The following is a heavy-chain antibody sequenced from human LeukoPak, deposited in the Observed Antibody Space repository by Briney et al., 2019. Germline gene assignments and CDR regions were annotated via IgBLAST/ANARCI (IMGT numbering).Heavy chain of an antibody. D-gene: IGHD3-10*01. CDR2: IYTSGST. V-gene: IGHV4-4*07. CDR1: GGSMSSYY. CDR3: ARDSDSYGSGGYVFYPDV. Sequence: SETLSLTCTVSGGSMSSYYWSWIRQPAGKGLEWIGRIYTSGSTNYNPSLKSRVTMSVDTSKNQFSLNLSSVTAADTAVYYCARDSDSYGSGGYVFYPDVWGKGTTVTISS. J-gene: IGHJ6*04.